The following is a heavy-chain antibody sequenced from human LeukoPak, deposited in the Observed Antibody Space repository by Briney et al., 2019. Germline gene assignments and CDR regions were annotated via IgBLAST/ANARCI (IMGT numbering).Heavy chain of an antibody. Sequence: SETLSLTCTVSGGSISSFCWSWIRQPPGKGLEWIGYICYTGSTHYNPSLKSRVTISVDTSKNQFSLKLSSVTAADTAVYYCATLTTMVTPSYFDYWGQGTLVTVSS. CDR2: ICYTGST. J-gene: IGHJ4*02. CDR3: ATLTTMVTPSYFDY. V-gene: IGHV4-59*08. D-gene: IGHD4-23*01. CDR1: GGSISSFC.